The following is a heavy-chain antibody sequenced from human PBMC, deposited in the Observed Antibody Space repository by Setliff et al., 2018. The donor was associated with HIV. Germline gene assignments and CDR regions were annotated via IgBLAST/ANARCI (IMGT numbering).Heavy chain of an antibody. Sequence: GGSLRLSCTASGFTFSSHNMNWVRQAPGKGLEWLSYLTSGTATMYYADSVKGRFTTSRDNVKNSLYLQMNSLRAEDTAVYYCARNTDVDSVYRPFHIWGQGTMVTVSS. CDR2: LTSGTATM. CDR1: GFTFSSHN. D-gene: IGHD1-26*01. J-gene: IGHJ3*02. V-gene: IGHV3-48*01. CDR3: ARNTDVDSVYRPFHI.